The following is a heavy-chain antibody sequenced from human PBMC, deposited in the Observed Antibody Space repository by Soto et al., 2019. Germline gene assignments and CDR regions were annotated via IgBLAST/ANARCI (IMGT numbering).Heavy chain of an antibody. D-gene: IGHD3-3*01. CDR2: IYYSGST. J-gene: IGHJ5*02. Sequence: PSETLSLTCTVSGGSISSSSYYWGWIRQPPGKGLEWIGSIYYSGSTYYNPSLKSRVTISVDTSKNQFSLKLSSVTAADTAVYYCARHGPGRITIFGVVPYNWFDPWGQGTLVTVSS. CDR1: GGSISSSSYY. CDR3: ARHGPGRITIFGVVPYNWFDP. V-gene: IGHV4-39*01.